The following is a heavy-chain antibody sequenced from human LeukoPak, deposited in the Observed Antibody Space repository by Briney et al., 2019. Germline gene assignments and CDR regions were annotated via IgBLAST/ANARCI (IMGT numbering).Heavy chain of an antibody. CDR3: ASPPPPANYYDSSGHTE. CDR1: GFTFSSYE. Sequence: GGSLRLSCAASGFTFSSYEMNWVRQAPGKGLEWVSYISSSGSTIYYADSVKGRFTISRDNAKNSLYLQMNSLRAEDTAVYYCASPPPPANYYDSSGHTEWGQGTLVTVSS. CDR2: ISSSGSTI. V-gene: IGHV3-48*03. D-gene: IGHD3-22*01. J-gene: IGHJ4*02.